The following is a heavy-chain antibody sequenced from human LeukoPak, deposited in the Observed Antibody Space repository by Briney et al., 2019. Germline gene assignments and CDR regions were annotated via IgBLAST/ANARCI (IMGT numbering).Heavy chain of an antibody. D-gene: IGHD3-22*01. CDR1: GFTFSSYG. Sequence: GGSLRLSCAASGFTFSSYGMHWVRQAPGKGLEWVAVIWYDGSNKYYADSVKGRFTISRDNSKNTLYLQMNSLRAEDTAAYYCAREFVYYDSSGRVPVSYGMDVWGQGTTVTVSS. CDR2: IWYDGSNK. CDR3: AREFVYYDSSGRVPVSYGMDV. J-gene: IGHJ6*02. V-gene: IGHV3-33*01.